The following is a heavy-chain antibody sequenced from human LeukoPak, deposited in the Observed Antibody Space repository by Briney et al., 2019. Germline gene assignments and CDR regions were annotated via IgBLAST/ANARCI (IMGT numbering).Heavy chain of an antibody. CDR2: IKEDGSEK. V-gene: IGHV3-7*01. D-gene: IGHD3-10*01. J-gene: IGHJ3*02. Sequence: PGGSLRLSCVVSGFTFASSWMTWVRQAPGKGLEWVANIKEDGSEKHYVVSVKGRFTISRDNAKDSLYLQMNSLRAEDTAVYYCAREPGIGYAFDIWGQGTMVTVSS. CDR1: GFTFASSW. CDR3: AREPGIGYAFDI.